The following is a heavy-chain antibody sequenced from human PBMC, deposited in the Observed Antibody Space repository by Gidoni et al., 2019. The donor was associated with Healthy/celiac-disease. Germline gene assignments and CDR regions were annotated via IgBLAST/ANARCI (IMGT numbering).Heavy chain of an antibody. D-gene: IGHD3-10*01. CDR1: VGTFSSYA. CDR2: ITPIFGTA. J-gene: IGHJ5*02. V-gene: IGHV1-69*01. CDR3: ARDPYGSGSNIGNWFDP. Sequence: QVQLVQSGAEVKKPGSSVKVSCKASVGTFSSYAIRWVRQAPGQGLEWMGGITPIFGTANYAQKFQGRVTITADEATSTAYMELSSLRSEDTAVYYCARDPYGSGSNIGNWFDPWGQGTLVTVSS.